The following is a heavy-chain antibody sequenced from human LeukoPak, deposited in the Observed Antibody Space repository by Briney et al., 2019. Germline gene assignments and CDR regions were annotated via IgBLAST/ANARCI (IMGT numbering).Heavy chain of an antibody. J-gene: IGHJ4*02. CDR3: ARADSSGYLGFDY. CDR1: GYTFTSYG. Sequence: ASVKVSCKASGYTFTSYGISWVRQAPGQGLEWMGWISAYNGNTNYAQKLQGRVTMTTDTSTSTAYTELRSLRSDDTAVYYCARADSSGYLGFDYWGQGTLVTVSS. CDR2: ISAYNGNT. D-gene: IGHD3-22*01. V-gene: IGHV1-18*01.